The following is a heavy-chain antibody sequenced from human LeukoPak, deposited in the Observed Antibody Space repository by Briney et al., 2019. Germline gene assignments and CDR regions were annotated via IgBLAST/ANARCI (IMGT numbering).Heavy chain of an antibody. CDR3: AKDRGGVDY. J-gene: IGHJ4*02. D-gene: IGHD3-16*01. CDR1: GFTFDDYS. Sequence: TGGSLRLSCAASGFTFDDYSMHWVRQGPGKGLEWVSVISWDGGSTSYADSVKGRFTISRDNSKNSLYPQMNSLRSEDSALYYCAKDRGGVDYWGQGTLVTVSS. CDR2: ISWDGGST. V-gene: IGHV3-43*01.